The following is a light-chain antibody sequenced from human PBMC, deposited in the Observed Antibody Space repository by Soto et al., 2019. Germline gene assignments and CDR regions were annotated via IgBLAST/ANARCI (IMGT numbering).Light chain of an antibody. V-gene: IGLV2-8*01. CDR3: SSYAGNSLT. Sequence: QSALTQPPSASGSPGQSVTISCTGTSRDVGAYNYVSWFQQHPGKAPKLMIYEVIKRPSGVPDRFSGSKSGNTASLTVSGLQAGDEADYYCSSYAGNSLTFGGGTKVTVL. J-gene: IGLJ2*01. CDR1: SRDVGAYNY. CDR2: EVI.